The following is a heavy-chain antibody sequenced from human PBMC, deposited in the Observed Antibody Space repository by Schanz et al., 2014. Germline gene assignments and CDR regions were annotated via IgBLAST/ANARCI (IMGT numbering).Heavy chain of an antibody. D-gene: IGHD6-19*01. J-gene: IGHJ4*02. CDR1: GLNFDYYG. Sequence: EVQLVESGGGVVQPGRSLRLSCATSGLNFDYYGMNWVRQAPGKGLEWISYISFSGNTIYYADSVKGRFTISRDNAKNSVFLQMNSLRAEDTAVYYCAKAGSGWSTAGYYYWGQGTLVAVSS. CDR3: AKAGSGWSTAGYYY. V-gene: IGHV3-48*01. CDR2: ISFSGNTI.